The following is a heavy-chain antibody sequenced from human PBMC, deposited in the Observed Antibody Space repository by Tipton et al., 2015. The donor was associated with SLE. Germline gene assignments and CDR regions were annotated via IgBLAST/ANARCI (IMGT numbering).Heavy chain of an antibody. D-gene: IGHD7-27*01. J-gene: IGHJ4*02. CDR1: GGSFSGYY. CDR3: GRAPLGL. CDR2: INHSGST. V-gene: IGHV4-34*01. Sequence: LRLSCAVYGGSFSGYYWSWIRQPPGKGLEWIGEINHSGSTNYNPSLKSRVTISVDTSKNQFSLKLSSVTAADTAVYYCGRAPLGLWGQGTLVTVSS.